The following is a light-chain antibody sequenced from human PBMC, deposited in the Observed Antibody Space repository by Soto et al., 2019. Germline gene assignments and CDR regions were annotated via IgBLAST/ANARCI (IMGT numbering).Light chain of an antibody. V-gene: IGKV3-20*01. CDR2: RAS. Sequence: EIVMTQSPATLSVSPGETATLSCRASRSVSTNLAWYQQKPGQPPRLLIYRASNRATGIPDRFSGSGSGTDFTLTISRLEPDDFAVYYCQQHGTSPITFGQGTRLEIK. CDR3: QQHGTSPIT. CDR1: RSVSTN. J-gene: IGKJ5*01.